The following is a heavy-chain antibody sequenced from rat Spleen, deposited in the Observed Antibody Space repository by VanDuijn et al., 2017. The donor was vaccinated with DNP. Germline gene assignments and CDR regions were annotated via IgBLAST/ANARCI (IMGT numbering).Heavy chain of an antibody. CDR3: ARLGYTTDYYYAMDA. J-gene: IGHJ4*01. CDR1: GFTFSLYD. V-gene: IGHV5-25*01. Sequence: EVQLVESGGGLVQPGRSLKLSCAASGFTFSLYDMAWVRQAPTKGLEWVSSISTSVSNTYYRDSVKGRFTVSRDNAKSTLYLQMDSLRSEDTATYYCARLGYTTDYYYAMDAWGQGTSVTVSS. CDR2: ISTSVSNT. D-gene: IGHD1-6*01.